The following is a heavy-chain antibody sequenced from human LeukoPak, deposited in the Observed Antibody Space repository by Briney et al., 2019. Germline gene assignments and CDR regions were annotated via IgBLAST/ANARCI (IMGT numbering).Heavy chain of an antibody. D-gene: IGHD2-2*01. CDR3: AREEDYCSSTSCNRWFDP. CDR1: GYTFTCYY. CDR2: INPNSGGT. Sequence: ASVKVSCKASGYTFTCYYMHWVRQAPGQGLEWMGWINPNSGGTNYAQKFQGRVTMTRDTSISTAYMELSRLRSDDTAVYYCAREEDYCSSTSCNRWFDPWGQGTLVTVSS. V-gene: IGHV1-2*02. J-gene: IGHJ5*02.